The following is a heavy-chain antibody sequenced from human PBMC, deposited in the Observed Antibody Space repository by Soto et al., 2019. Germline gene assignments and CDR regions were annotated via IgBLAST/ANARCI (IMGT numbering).Heavy chain of an antibody. CDR2: INQSGIT. J-gene: IGHJ4*02. CDR1: GGSFSNYY. CDR3: ARGNGIASRPADY. V-gene: IGHV4-34*01. D-gene: IGHD6-13*01. Sequence: PSETLSLTCAVYGGSFSNYYWSWIRQPPGKGLEWIGEINQSGITNYNPSLKSRVTISEDASKNQFSLKLSSVTAADTAVYYCARGNGIASRPADYWGQGTLVTSP.